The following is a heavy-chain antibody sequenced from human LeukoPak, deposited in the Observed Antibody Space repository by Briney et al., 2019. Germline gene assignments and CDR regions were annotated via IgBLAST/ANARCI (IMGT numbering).Heavy chain of an antibody. CDR1: GGSFSGYY. CDR2: INHSGST. D-gene: IGHD2-2*01. V-gene: IGHV4-34*01. Sequence: SETLSLTCAVYGGSFSGYYWSWIRQPPGKGLEWIGEINHSGSTNYNPSLKSRVTISVDTSKNQFSLKLSSVTAADTAVYYCARSSPITSLDYWGQGTLVTVSS. CDR3: ARSSPITSLDY. J-gene: IGHJ4*02.